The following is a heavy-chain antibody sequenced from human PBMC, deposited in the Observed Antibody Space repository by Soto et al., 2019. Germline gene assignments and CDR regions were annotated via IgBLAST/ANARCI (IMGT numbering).Heavy chain of an antibody. CDR3: AKDMKWGGMTSIHYFDS. J-gene: IGHJ4*02. V-gene: IGHV3-9*02. CDR1: GFTADDYA. Sequence: GGSLRLSCVASGFTADDYAMHWVRQAPGKGLEWVSGISSNSDTIDYADSVKGRFTISRDNAKNSLFLQMNSLRPEDTALYYCAKDMKWGGMTSIHYFDSWGQGTLVTVSS. D-gene: IGHD2-21*02. CDR2: ISSNSDTI.